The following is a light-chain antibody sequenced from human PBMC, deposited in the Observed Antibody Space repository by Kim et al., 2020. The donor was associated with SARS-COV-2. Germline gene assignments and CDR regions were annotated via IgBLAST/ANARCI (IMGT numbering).Light chain of an antibody. CDR2: EVT. CDR3: SSYTSSSGLMV. Sequence: QSALTQPASVSGSPGQSITISCTGTSSDVDDYNYVSWYQQHPGKAPKLMIYEVTKRPSGVSYRFSGSKSGNTASLTISGLHAEDEADYYCSSYTSSSGLMVFGGGTQLTVL. CDR1: SSDVDDYNY. V-gene: IGLV2-14*01. J-gene: IGLJ3*02.